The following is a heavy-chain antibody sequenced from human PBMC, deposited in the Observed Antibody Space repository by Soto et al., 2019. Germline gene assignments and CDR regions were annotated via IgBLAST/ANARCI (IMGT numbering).Heavy chain of an antibody. D-gene: IGHD3-3*01. V-gene: IGHV4-4*07. Sequence: SETLSLTCTFSCGAIIGYYWTWIRQSAGKGLEWIGRIYSSGGTKYNPSLQSRVTMSLDTSKNQFSLRLSSVTAADTAVYYCARGQRFSDSFDPWGQGTLVTVSS. CDR3: ARGQRFSDSFDP. CDR1: CGAIIGYY. CDR2: IYSSGGT. J-gene: IGHJ5*02.